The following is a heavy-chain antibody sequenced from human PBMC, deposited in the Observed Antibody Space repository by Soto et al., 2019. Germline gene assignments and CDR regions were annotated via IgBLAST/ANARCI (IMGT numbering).Heavy chain of an antibody. V-gene: IGHV4-34*01. J-gene: IGHJ4*02. D-gene: IGHD7-27*01. CDR2: INHSGST. CDR3: ARGWGRIFDY. Sequence: QVQLQQWGAGLLKPSETLSLTCAVYGGSFSGYYWNWIRQPPGKGLEWIGEINHSGSTNYNPSLKSQVTKSVDTSKNQFSLKLSSVTAADTAVYYCARGWGRIFDYWGQGTLVTVSS. CDR1: GGSFSGYY.